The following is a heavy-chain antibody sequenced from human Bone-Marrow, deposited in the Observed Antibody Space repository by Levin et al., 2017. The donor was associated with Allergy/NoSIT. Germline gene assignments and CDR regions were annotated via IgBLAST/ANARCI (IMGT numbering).Heavy chain of an antibody. D-gene: IGHD3-3*01. CDR1: GFDFSTFH. J-gene: IGHJ6*02. CDR3: ARLGTTFGTFLTEYYHDLDV. Sequence: GESLKISCAASGFDFSTFHIHWVRQAPGKGLEWVSSISGSSSYIYYAESVRGRFTISRDNAKNSLYLQMTGLRAEDTAVYYCARLGTTFGTFLTEYYHDLDVWGQGTTVNVSS. V-gene: IGHV3-21*06. CDR2: ISGSSSYI.